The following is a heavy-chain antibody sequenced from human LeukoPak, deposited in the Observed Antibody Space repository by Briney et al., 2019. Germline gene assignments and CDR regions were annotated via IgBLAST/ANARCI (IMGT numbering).Heavy chain of an antibody. V-gene: IGHV4-39*07. J-gene: IGHJ4*02. CDR3: ARSSYYCDSSGYYSILKFDY. D-gene: IGHD3-22*01. CDR1: GGSISSSSYY. Sequence: SETLSLTCTVSGGSISSSSYYWGWIRQPPGKGLEWIGSIYYSGSTYYNPSLKSRVTISVDTSKNQFSLKLSSVTAADTAVYYCARSSYYCDSSGYYSILKFDYWGQGTLVTVSS. CDR2: IYYSGST.